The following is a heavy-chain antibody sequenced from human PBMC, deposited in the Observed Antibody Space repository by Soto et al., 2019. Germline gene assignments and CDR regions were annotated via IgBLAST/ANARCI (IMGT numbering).Heavy chain of an antibody. CDR1: GFTFSSYS. CDR2: ISSSSSTI. D-gene: IGHD3-3*01. Sequence: GGSLRLSCAASGFTFSSYSMNWVRQAPGKGLEWVSYISSSSSTIYYADSVKGRFTISRDNAKNSLYLQMNSLRDEDTAVYYCARGRGITIFGVVIVASSGYMDVWGKGTTVTVSS. CDR3: ARGRGITIFGVVIVASSGYMDV. V-gene: IGHV3-48*02. J-gene: IGHJ6*03.